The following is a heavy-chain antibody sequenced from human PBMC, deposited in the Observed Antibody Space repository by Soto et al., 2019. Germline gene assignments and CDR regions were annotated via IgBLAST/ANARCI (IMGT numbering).Heavy chain of an antibody. D-gene: IGHD3-22*01. V-gene: IGHV1-8*01. Sequence: ASVKVSCKASGYTFTSYDTNWVRQATGQGLEWMGWMNPNSGNTGYAQKFQGRVTMTRNTSISTAYMELSSLRSEDTAVYYCARGYDSSGYYLGYWGQGTLVTVSS. CDR3: ARGYDSSGYYLGY. CDR2: MNPNSGNT. CDR1: GYTFTSYD. J-gene: IGHJ4*02.